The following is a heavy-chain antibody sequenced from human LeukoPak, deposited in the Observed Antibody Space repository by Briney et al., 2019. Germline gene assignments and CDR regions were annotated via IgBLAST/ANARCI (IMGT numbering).Heavy chain of an antibody. V-gene: IGHV3-7*01. CDR2: IKEDGTEK. J-gene: IGHJ4*02. CDR3: AREVVLSTSAWFEY. D-gene: IGHD3-22*01. Sequence: PGGSLRLSCAVSGFTFSSYWMSWVRQAPGKGLEWVANIKEDGTEKYYQDSVKGRFTISRDNAKNSLYLQMNSLRAEDTAVYYCAREVVLSTSAWFEYWGQGTLVTVS. CDR1: GFTFSSYW.